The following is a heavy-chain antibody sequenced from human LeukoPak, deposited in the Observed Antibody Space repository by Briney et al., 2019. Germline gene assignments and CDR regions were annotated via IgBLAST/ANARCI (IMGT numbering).Heavy chain of an antibody. D-gene: IGHD1-26*01. CDR1: GYTFTDYY. J-gene: IGHJ4*02. CDR3: ARGSIVGATFDYFDY. V-gene: IGHV1-2*02. CDR2: INPNSGGV. Sequence: ASVKVSCKASGYTFTDYYMNWVRQAPGQALEWMGWINPNSGGVNYAQKFQGRVTMTRDTSISTAYMDLSRLRSDDTAVYYCARGSIVGATFDYFDYWGQGTLVTVSS.